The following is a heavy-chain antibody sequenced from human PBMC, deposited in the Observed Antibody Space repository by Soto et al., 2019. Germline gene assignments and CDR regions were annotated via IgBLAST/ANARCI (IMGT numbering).Heavy chain of an antibody. D-gene: IGHD4-17*01. V-gene: IGHV3-23*01. J-gene: IGHJ4*02. Sequence: GGSLRLSCTASGFTFSNYAMSWVRQAPGKGLEWVSTFSNSGGGTYYADSVKGRFTISRDNSKNTLYLQMNSLRAEDTAVYYCAREQDYGDYDLFDYWGQGTLVTVSS. CDR1: GFTFSNYA. CDR2: FSNSGGGT. CDR3: AREQDYGDYDLFDY.